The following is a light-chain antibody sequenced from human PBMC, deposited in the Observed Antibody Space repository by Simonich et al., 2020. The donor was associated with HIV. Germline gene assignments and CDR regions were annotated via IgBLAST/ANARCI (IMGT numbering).Light chain of an antibody. CDR1: QGISSY. Sequence: IQLTQSPSFLSASVGDRVTTTCRASQGISSYLAWYQQKPGKAPKLLIYAASTLQSGVPSRFSGSGSGTEFTLTISSLQPEDFATYYCQQLNSYPPPFTFGPGTKVDVK. J-gene: IGKJ3*01. CDR2: AAS. CDR3: QQLNSYPPPFT. V-gene: IGKV1-9*01.